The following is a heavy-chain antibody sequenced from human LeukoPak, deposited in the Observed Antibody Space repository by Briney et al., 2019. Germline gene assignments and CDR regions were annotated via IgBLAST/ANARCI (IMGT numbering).Heavy chain of an antibody. J-gene: IGHJ6*03. CDR3: ARDTKWGYCSSTSCGHYYYMDV. V-gene: IGHV1-2*02. CDR1: GYTFTDYY. Sequence: ASVKVSCRASGYTFTDYYMHWVRPAPGQGLEWMGWINPNNGGTNYAQKFQGRVTMTRDTSISTAYMELSRLRSDDTAVYYCARDTKWGYCSSTSCGHYYYMDVWGKGTTVTVSS. D-gene: IGHD2-2*01. CDR2: INPNNGGT.